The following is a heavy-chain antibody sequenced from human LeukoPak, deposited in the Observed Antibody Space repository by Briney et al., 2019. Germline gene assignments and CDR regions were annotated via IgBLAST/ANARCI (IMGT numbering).Heavy chain of an antibody. V-gene: IGHV4-39*07. Sequence: SETLSLTCTVSGGSISSSNSYWGWIRQPPGKGLEWIGEINHSGSTNYNPSLKRRVTISVDTSENQISLRLSSVTAADTAVYYCARGRTGATTGYFDYWGQGTLVTVSS. D-gene: IGHD1-26*01. CDR3: ARGRTGATTGYFDY. CDR1: GGSISSSNSY. J-gene: IGHJ4*02. CDR2: INHSGST.